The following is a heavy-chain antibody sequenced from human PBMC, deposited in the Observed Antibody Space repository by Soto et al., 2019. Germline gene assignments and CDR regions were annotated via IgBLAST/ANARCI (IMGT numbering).Heavy chain of an antibody. J-gene: IGHJ6*02. CDR1: GGSISSGGYS. V-gene: IGHV4-30-2*01. CDR3: ARLTTVVTRGSFHYYGMDV. D-gene: IGHD4-17*01. CDR2: IYHSGST. Sequence: SETLSLTCAVSGGSISSGGYSWSWIRQPPGKGLEWIGYIYHSGSTYYNPSLKSRVTISVDRSKNQFSLKLSSVTAADTAVYYCARLTTVVTRGSFHYYGMDVWGQGTTVTVS.